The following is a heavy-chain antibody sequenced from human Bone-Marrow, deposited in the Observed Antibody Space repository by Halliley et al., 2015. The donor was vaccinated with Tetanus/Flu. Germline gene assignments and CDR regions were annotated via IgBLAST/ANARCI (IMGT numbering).Heavy chain of an antibody. CDR2: ISYSGKT. D-gene: IGHD3-10*02. J-gene: IGHJ1*01. Sequence: TLSLTCTVSGACISSYYWTWIRQPPGRGLEWIGYISYSGKTNYNPSLKSRATISLDTYKNKFSLWVRPVIAADTAVYYCARVMLDEPPEHFQHCGPRPLVTVSS. CDR3: ARVMLDEPPEHFQH. V-gene: IGHV4-59*01. CDR1: GACISSYY.